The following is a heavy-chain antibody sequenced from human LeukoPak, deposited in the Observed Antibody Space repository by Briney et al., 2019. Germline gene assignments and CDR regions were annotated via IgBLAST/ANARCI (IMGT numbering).Heavy chain of an antibody. J-gene: IGHJ6*03. D-gene: IGHD5-24*01. CDR2: INQDGSEK. Sequence: GGSLRLSCADSGFTFSRYWMSWVRQAPGKGLQWVANINQDGSEKYYVDSVKGRFTISSDNAKNSLYLQMKSLRAEDTAVYYCARVFRGRSGRWLQLRHYYYYMDVWGKGTTVTVSS. CDR3: ARVFRGRSGRWLQLRHYYYYMDV. V-gene: IGHV3-7*01. CDR1: GFTFSRYW.